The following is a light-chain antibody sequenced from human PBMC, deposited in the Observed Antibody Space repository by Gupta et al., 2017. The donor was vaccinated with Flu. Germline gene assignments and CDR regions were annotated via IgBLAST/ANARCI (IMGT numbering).Light chain of an antibody. V-gene: IGLV1-51*02. CDR1: SSNIGNTY. CDR3: GTWDGSRSTDV. CDR2: ENN. J-gene: IGLJ1*01. Sequence: QSVLTQPPSISAAPGQSVTISCSGSSSNIGNTYVSWYQQLPGTAPKLLIYENNKRPSGSPDRFSGSKSGTSAALGITGLQTGDEADYYCGTWDGSRSTDVFGTGTKVTVL.